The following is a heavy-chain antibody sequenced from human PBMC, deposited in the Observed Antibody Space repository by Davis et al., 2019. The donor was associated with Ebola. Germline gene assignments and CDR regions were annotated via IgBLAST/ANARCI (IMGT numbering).Heavy chain of an antibody. D-gene: IGHD2-15*01. J-gene: IGHJ6*02. Sequence: GESLKISCSASGFTFSNFPFQWVRQAPGKGPEYVSSISPNGGRTNYADSVKGRFTISRDDSKNTAYLQMNSLKTEDTAVYYCTRLEDTPLIFYYGMDVWGQGTTVTVSS. CDR1: GFTFSNFP. CDR3: TRLEDTPLIFYYGMDV. V-gene: IGHV3-64*04. CDR2: ISPNGGRT.